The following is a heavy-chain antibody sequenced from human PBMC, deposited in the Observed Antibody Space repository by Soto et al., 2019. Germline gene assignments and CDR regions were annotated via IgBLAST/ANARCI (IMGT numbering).Heavy chain of an antibody. CDR3: AKDYLPTIFGPGYYFDY. D-gene: IGHD3-3*01. CDR2: ISYDGSNK. Sequence: GGSLRLSCAASGFTFSSYGMHWVRQAPGKGLEWVAVISYDGSNKYYADSVKGRFTISRDNSKNTLYLQMNSLRAEDTAVYYCAKDYLPTIFGPGYYFDYWGQGTLVTVSS. J-gene: IGHJ4*02. V-gene: IGHV3-30*18. CDR1: GFTFSSYG.